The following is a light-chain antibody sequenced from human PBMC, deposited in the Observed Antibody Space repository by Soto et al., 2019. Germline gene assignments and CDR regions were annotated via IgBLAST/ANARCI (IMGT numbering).Light chain of an antibody. CDR3: SSYTSSSTLV. CDR2: SNH. Sequence: QSVLTQPPSASGTPGQGIIISCSGSKSNIGSNTVNWYQQLPGTAPKFLIYSNHQRPSGVPDRFSGAKSGTSASLAISGLQSEDEADYYCSSYTSSSTLVFGGGTKLTVL. V-gene: IGLV1-44*01. J-gene: IGLJ2*01. CDR1: KSNIGSNT.